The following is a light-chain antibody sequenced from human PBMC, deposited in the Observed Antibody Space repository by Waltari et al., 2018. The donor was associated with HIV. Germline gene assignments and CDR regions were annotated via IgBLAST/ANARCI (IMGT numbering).Light chain of an antibody. Sequence: QPASVSGSPGQSITISCTGTNSDVGNYNLVSWYQQHPGKAPKLMIYEVNKRPSGISDRFSGSKSDNTASLTISGLQAEDEADYYCCSYASSTTYVFGTGTKITVL. V-gene: IGLV2-23*02. CDR2: EVN. CDR3: CSYASSTTYV. J-gene: IGLJ1*01. CDR1: NSDVGNYNL.